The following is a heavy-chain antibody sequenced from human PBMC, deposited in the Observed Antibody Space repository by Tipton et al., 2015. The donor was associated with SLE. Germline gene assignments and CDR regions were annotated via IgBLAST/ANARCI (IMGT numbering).Heavy chain of an antibody. D-gene: IGHD2-15*01. Sequence: SLRLSCAASGFTVSSNYMSWVRQAPGKGLEWVSAIGTAGDTYYPGSVKGRFTISRENAKNSLYLQMNSLRAGDTAVYYCARGGSDAFDIWGQGTMVTVSS. V-gene: IGHV3-13*04. J-gene: IGHJ3*02. CDR1: GFTVSSNY. CDR3: ARGGSDAFDI. CDR2: IGTAGDT.